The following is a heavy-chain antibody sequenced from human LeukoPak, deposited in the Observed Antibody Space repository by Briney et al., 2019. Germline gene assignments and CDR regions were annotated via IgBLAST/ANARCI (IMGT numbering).Heavy chain of an antibody. D-gene: IGHD5-24*01. Sequence: PGGSLRLSCAASGFTFSSYEMNWVRQAPGKGLEWVSSISSSSSYIYYADSVKGRFTISRDNAKNSLYLQMNSLRAEDTAVYYCARGRDGYNTYYFDYWGQGTLVTVSS. CDR3: ARGRDGYNTYYFDY. J-gene: IGHJ4*02. V-gene: IGHV3-21*01. CDR1: GFTFSSYE. CDR2: ISSSSSYI.